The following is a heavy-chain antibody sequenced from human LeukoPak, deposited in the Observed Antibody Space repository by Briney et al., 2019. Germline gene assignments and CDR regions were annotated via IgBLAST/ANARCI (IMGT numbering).Heavy chain of an antibody. CDR2: INSDGSST. CDR3: VSGPTGFA. J-gene: IGHJ5*02. CDR1: GFTFSSYW. D-gene: IGHD1-14*01. V-gene: IGHV3-74*03. Sequence: GGSLRLSCAAPGFTFSSYWMHWVRQVPGKGLVWVSRINSDGSSTKYADSVKGRFTISRDNAKNTLNLQMNSLRAEDTAVYFCVSGPTGFAWGQGTLVTVSS.